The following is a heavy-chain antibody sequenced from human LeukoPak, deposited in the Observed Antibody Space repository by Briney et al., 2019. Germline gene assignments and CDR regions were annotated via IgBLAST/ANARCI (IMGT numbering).Heavy chain of an antibody. J-gene: IGHJ4*02. D-gene: IGHD3-3*01. CDR1: GGSISSSSYY. Sequence: SETLSLTCSVSGGSISSSSYYWGWIRQPPGKGLEWIGSIYYSGSTYYNPSLKSRVTISVDTSKNQFSLKLSSVTAADTAVYYCARHDYTGVDYWGQGTLVTVSS. CDR2: IYYSGST. V-gene: IGHV4-39*01. CDR3: ARHDYTGVDY.